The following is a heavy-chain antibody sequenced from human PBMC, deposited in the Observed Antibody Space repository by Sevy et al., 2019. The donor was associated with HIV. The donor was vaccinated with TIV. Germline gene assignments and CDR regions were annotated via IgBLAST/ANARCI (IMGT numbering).Heavy chain of an antibody. V-gene: IGHV3-21*06. CDR3: ASDEGESHYIFGKLDY. CDR1: GFTFSYYS. J-gene: IGHJ4*02. Sequence: GGSLRLSCAASGFTFSYYSLTWVRQAPGKGLEWVSSISSAGSFLYYADSVKGRFTISRDSAKSSLYLQMNSLGVEDTAVYYCASDEGESHYIFGKLDYWGQGTLVTVSS. D-gene: IGHD3-3*02. CDR2: ISSAGSFL.